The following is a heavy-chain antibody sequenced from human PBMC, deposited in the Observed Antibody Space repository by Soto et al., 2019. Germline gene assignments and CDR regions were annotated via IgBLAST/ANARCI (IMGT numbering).Heavy chain of an antibody. Sequence: ASVKVSCKASGGTVTSDGISWVRQAPGQGLEWMGWISAYNGNTNYAQKLQGRVTMTTDTSTSTAYMELRSLRSYYTVVYYCARVMAYDFWSGYLPLLNRYGMDVWGQGTTVTVSS. V-gene: IGHV1-18*01. CDR3: ARVMAYDFWSGYLPLLNRYGMDV. D-gene: IGHD3-3*01. CDR2: ISAYNGNT. J-gene: IGHJ6*02. CDR1: GGTVTSDG.